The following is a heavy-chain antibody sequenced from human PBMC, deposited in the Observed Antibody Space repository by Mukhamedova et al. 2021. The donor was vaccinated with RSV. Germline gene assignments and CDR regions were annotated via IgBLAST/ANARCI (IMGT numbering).Heavy chain of an antibody. V-gene: IGHV5-51*01. CDR2: IYPGDSDT. D-gene: IGHD5-18*01. J-gene: IGHJ4*02. CDR3: ARPVETAIDY. Sequence: MGGKGLEWMGIIYPGDSDTRYSPSFQGQVTISADKSISTAYLQWSSLKASDTAMYYCARPVETAIDYWGRGTLVTDSS.